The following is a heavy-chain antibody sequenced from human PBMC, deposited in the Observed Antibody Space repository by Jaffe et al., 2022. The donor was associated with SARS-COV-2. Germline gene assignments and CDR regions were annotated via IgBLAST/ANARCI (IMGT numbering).Heavy chain of an antibody. CDR3: ARVAGSGKGDY. J-gene: IGHJ4*02. D-gene: IGHD3-10*01. V-gene: IGHV4-34*01. CDR1: GGSFSGYY. Sequence: QVQLQQWGAGLLKPSETLSLTCAVYGGSFSGYYWSWIRQPPGKGLEWIGEINHSGSTNYNPSLKSRVTISVDTSKNQFSLKLSSVTAADTAVYYCARVAGSGKGDYWGQGTLVTVSS. CDR2: INHSGST.